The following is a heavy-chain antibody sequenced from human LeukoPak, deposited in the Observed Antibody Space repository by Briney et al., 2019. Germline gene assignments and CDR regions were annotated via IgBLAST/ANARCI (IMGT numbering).Heavy chain of an antibody. CDR1: GFTFSSYG. CDR2: IWYDGSNK. Sequence: PGRSLRLSCAASGFTFSSYGMHWVRQAPGKGLEWVAVIWYDGSNKYYADSVKGRFTISRDNSKNTLYLQMNSLRAEDTAVYYCARDPEGDYGDYYGIDYWGQGTLVTVSS. J-gene: IGHJ4*02. D-gene: IGHD4-17*01. V-gene: IGHV3-33*01. CDR3: ARDPEGDYGDYYGIDY.